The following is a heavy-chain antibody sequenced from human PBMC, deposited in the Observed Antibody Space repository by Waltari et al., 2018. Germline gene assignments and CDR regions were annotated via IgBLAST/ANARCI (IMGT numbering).Heavy chain of an antibody. D-gene: IGHD6-19*01. V-gene: IGHV4-39*07. CDR1: GGSISSSSYY. J-gene: IGHJ4*02. CDR3: AKDGEWLVRTPSDY. Sequence: QLQLQESGPGLVKPSETLSLTCTVSGGSISSSSYYWGWIRQPPGKGLEWIGSIYYSVSTYYNPSLKSRVTRSVDTSTNQSSRKLSSVTAEETAVYYCAKDGEWLVRTPSDYWGQGTLVTVSS. CDR2: IYYSVST.